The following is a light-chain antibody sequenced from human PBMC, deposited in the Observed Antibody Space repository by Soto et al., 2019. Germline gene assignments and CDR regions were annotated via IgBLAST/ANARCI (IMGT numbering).Light chain of an antibody. Sequence: QAVLTQPPSVSGAPGQGVAISCTGSSSNIGAGSDVHWYQQFPGTAPKLLVYGSYNRPSGVPDRFSGSKSGTSASLAITGLQAEDEADFYCQSYDSSLSDWVFGTGTKVTVL. CDR1: SSNIGAGSD. CDR3: QSYDSSLSDWV. V-gene: IGLV1-40*01. CDR2: GSY. J-gene: IGLJ1*01.